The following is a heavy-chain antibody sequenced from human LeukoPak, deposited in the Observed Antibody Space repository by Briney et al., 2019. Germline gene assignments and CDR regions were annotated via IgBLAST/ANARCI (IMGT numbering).Heavy chain of an antibody. CDR1: GFTFSSYA. V-gene: IGHV3-23*01. Sequence: PGGSLRLSCAASGFTFSSYAMSWVRQAPGKGLEWVSAISGSGGSTYYADSVKGRFTISRDNSENTLYLQMNSLRAEDTAVYYCARHYDILTGYYSPNPYFDYWGQGTLVTVSS. CDR3: ARHYDILTGYYSPNPYFDY. CDR2: ISGSGGST. J-gene: IGHJ4*02. D-gene: IGHD3-9*01.